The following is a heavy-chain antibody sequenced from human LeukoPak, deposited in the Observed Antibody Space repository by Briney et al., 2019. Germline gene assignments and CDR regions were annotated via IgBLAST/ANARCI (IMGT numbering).Heavy chain of an antibody. CDR3: AREGGNYYDSSGYYPFDY. J-gene: IGHJ4*02. Sequence: GASVKVSCKASGYTFTGYYMHWVRQAPGQGLEWMGWISAYNGNTNYAQKLQGRVTMTTDTSTSTAYMELRSLRSDDTAVYYCAREGGNYYDSSGYYPFDYWGQGTLVTVSS. CDR1: GYTFTGYY. V-gene: IGHV1-18*04. CDR2: ISAYNGNT. D-gene: IGHD3-22*01.